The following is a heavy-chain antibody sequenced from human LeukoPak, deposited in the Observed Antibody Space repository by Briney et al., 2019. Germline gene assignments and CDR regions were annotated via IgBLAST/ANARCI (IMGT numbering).Heavy chain of an antibody. CDR2: ISSSGSTI. Sequence: SGGSLRLSCAASGFTFSSYEMNWVRQAPGKGLEWVSYISSSGSTIYYADSVKGRFTISRDNAKNSLYLQMNSLRAEDTAVYYCARDLGYSSGWYYFDYWGQGTLVTVPS. CDR1: GFTFSSYE. J-gene: IGHJ4*02. D-gene: IGHD6-19*01. CDR3: ARDLGYSSGWYYFDY. V-gene: IGHV3-48*03.